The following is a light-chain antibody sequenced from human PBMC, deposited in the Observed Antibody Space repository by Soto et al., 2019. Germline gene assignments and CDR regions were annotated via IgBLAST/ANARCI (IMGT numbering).Light chain of an antibody. Sequence: EIVMTQSPATLSVSPGERASLSCRASQSVSTKLAWYQQKGGQAPRLLIYDASTRATGIPARFSGSGFGTQFTLTISSLQSEDFAVYYCQQYNDRPPWTFGQGTKVEIK. V-gene: IGKV3-15*01. CDR1: QSVSTK. J-gene: IGKJ1*01. CDR2: DAS. CDR3: QQYNDRPPWT.